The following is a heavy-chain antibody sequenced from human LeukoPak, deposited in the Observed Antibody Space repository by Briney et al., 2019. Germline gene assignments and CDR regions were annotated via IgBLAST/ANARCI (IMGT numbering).Heavy chain of an antibody. D-gene: IGHD1-1*01. V-gene: IGHV1-2*02. CDR2: INPNSGGT. CDR3: TRLSTRNVAD. J-gene: IGHJ4*02. CDR1: GYTFTGYY. Sequence: ASVKVSCKASGYTFTGYYMHCVRQAPGQGLEWMGWINPNSGGTDYAQKFQGRVTMTRDTSISTAYMELSRLRSDDTAVYYCTRLSTRNVADWGQGTLVTVSS.